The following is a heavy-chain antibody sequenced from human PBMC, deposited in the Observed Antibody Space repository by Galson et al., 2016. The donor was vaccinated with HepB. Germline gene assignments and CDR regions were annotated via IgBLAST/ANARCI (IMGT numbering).Heavy chain of an antibody. CDR1: GLTFSSYW. Sequence: SLRLSCADSGLTFSSYWISWVRQAPGKGLEWVSHITDDGSAPYYADAVEGRFTISSNNARNSRYLQMDSLRAEDTAVYYCARGPHREVKDTYWGQGTMVSVSS. CDR2: ITDDGSAP. CDR3: ARGPHREVKDTY. J-gene: IGHJ3*01. D-gene: IGHD2-15*01. V-gene: IGHV3-7*03.